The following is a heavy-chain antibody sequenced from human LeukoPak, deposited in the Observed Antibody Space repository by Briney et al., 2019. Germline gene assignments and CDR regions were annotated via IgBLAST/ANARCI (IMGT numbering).Heavy chain of an antibody. CDR3: ARLSAAGSVTYYFDY. J-gene: IGHJ4*02. V-gene: IGHV4-59*12. CDR1: GGSISSYY. CDR2: IYYTGST. Sequence: SETLSLTCTVSGGSISSYYWSWIRQPPGKGLEWIGNIYYTGSTYYNPSLKSRVTISLDTSKNQFSLKLSSVTAADTAVYYCARLSAAGSVTYYFDYWGQGTLVTVSS. D-gene: IGHD6-13*01.